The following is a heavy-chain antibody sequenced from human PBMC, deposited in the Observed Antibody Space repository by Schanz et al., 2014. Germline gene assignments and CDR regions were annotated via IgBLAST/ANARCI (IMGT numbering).Heavy chain of an antibody. Sequence: QVQLQESGPGLVKPSETLSLTCTVSGGSINSYYWTWIRQPPGKGLEWIGYIYYSGSTNYNPSLRSRVTILVDTSKNQFSLKLYSVTAADTAVYYCARDKVTTLGYYGMDVWGQGTTVTVSS. D-gene: IGHD3-10*02. CDR1: GGSINSYY. V-gene: IGHV4-59*01. J-gene: IGHJ6*02. CDR2: IYYSGST. CDR3: ARDKVTTLGYYGMDV.